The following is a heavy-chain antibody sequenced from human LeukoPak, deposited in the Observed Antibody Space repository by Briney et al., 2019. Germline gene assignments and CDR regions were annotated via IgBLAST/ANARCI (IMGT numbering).Heavy chain of an antibody. D-gene: IGHD2/OR15-2a*01. CDR3: AKGFSYFDY. CDR2: IGGSGGST. V-gene: IGHV3-23*01. J-gene: IGHJ4*02. CDR1: GFTFSSYA. Sequence: GALLLSCAASGFTFSSYAMSWVRRAPGKGLEWVSVIGGSGGSTYYADSVKGRFTISRDNSKNTLYLQMTSLRAEDTAVYYCAKGFSYFDYWGQGTLVTVSS.